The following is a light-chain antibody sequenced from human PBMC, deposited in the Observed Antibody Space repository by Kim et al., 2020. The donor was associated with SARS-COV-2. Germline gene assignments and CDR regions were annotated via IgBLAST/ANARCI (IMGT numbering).Light chain of an antibody. CDR1: SGDVGGYNY. V-gene: IGLV2-14*03. Sequence: GQSITISCTGTSGDVGGYNYVSWYQQHPGKAPKLMIYDVSNRPSGVSNRFSGSKSGNTASLTISGLQAEDEADYYCSSYTSSSTEVFGTGTKVTVL. CDR2: DVS. CDR3: SSYTSSSTEV. J-gene: IGLJ1*01.